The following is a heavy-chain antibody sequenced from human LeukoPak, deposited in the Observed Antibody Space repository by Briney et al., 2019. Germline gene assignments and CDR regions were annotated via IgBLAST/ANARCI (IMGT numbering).Heavy chain of an antibody. V-gene: IGHV1-69*04. J-gene: IGHJ4*02. Sequence: SVKVSCKASGCTFSSYTISWVRQAPGQGLEWMGRIIPILGIANYAQRFQGRVTITADKSTSTAYMELSSLRSEDTAVYYCAREPTGTTNPPDYWGQGTLVTVSS. CDR1: GCTFSSYT. CDR3: AREPTGTTNPPDY. CDR2: IIPILGIA. D-gene: IGHD1-7*01.